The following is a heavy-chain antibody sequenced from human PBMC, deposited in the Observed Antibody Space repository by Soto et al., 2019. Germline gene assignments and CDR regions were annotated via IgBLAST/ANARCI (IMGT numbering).Heavy chain of an antibody. V-gene: IGHV4-30-4*01. D-gene: IGHD1-26*01. Sequence: SETLSLTCSVSGGSISSGDYYWNWIRQPPGKGLEWIGHIYYSGSTYYNSSLKSRVTISLDTSKNQFSLKLSSVTAADTAVYYCARDSGSYMYVSDWGQGTLVNVSS. J-gene: IGHJ4*02. CDR2: IYYSGST. CDR3: ARDSGSYMYVSD. CDR1: GGSISSGDYY.